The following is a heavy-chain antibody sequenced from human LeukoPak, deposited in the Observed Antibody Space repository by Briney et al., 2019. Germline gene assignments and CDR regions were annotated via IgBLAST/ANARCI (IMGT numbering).Heavy chain of an antibody. V-gene: IGHV3-33*06. CDR2: IWYDGSDT. D-gene: IGHD5-24*01. CDR3: AKQMATIPFDN. J-gene: IGHJ4*02. CDR1: GFPFSSYV. Sequence: PGGSLRLSCVASGFPFSSYVMHWVRQAPGKGLEWVALIWYDGSDTYYADSVKGRFTISRDNSKNTLYLQMNSLRAEDTAVYYCAKQMATIPFDNWGQGTLVTVSS.